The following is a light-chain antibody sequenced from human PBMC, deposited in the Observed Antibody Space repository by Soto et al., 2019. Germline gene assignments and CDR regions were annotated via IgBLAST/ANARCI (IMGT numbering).Light chain of an antibody. CDR3: QQTYSTPPT. V-gene: IGKV1-39*01. J-gene: IGKJ1*01. CDR1: QSISSY. CDR2: AAS. Sequence: TQSPSSLCISVGDRVTVSCRASQSISSYLNWCQQKPGKAPKLLIYAASSLQSGVPSRFNGSGSGTDFTLTISSLQHEDFATYYCQQTYSTPPTFGQGTKVDI.